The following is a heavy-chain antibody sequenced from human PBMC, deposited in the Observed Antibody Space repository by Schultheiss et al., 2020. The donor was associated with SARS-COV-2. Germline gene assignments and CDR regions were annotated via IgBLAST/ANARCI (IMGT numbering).Heavy chain of an antibody. V-gene: IGHV3-53*01. D-gene: IGHD5-18*01. CDR1: GFTVSSNY. Sequence: GGSLRLSCAASGFTVSSNYMSWVRQAPGKGLEWVSVIYSGGSTYYADSVKGRFTISRDNSKNTLYLQMSSLRAEDTAVYYCARDLRIQLWSYYYYGMDVWGQGTTVTVSS. J-gene: IGHJ6*02. CDR2: IYSGGST. CDR3: ARDLRIQLWSYYYYGMDV.